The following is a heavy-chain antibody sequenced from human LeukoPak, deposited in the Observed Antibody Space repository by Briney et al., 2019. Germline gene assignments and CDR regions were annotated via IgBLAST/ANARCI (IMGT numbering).Heavy chain of an antibody. CDR1: GYTFTSYD. J-gene: IGHJ6*02. CDR3: ARDLDVDTAMVTDSTYGMDV. Sequence: GASVKVSCKASGYTFTSYDINWVRQATGQGLEWMGWMNPNSGNTGYAQKFQGRVTMTRDTSTSTVYMELSSLRSEDTAVYYCARDLDVDTAMVTDSTYGMDVWGQGTTVTVSS. V-gene: IGHV1-8*02. D-gene: IGHD5-18*01. CDR2: MNPNSGNT.